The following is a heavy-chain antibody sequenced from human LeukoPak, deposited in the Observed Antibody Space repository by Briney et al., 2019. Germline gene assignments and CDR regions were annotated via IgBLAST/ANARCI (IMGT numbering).Heavy chain of an antibody. CDR3: ARVRADGIVVVPARAFDI. CDR2: INPNSGGT. CDR1: GYTFTSYD. D-gene: IGHD2-2*01. J-gene: IGHJ3*02. V-gene: IGHV1-2*02. Sequence: ASVKVSCKASGYTFTSYDINWVRQAPGQGLEWMGWINPNSGGTNYAQKFQGRVTMTRDTSISTAYMELSRLRSDDTAVYYCARVRADGIVVVPARAFDIWGQGTMVTVSS.